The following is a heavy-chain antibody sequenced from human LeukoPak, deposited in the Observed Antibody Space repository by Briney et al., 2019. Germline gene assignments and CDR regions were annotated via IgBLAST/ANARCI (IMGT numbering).Heavy chain of an antibody. J-gene: IGHJ3*02. CDR1: GYTFTSYG. Sequence: EASVKVSCKASGYTFTSYGISWVRQAPGQGLEWMGWISAYNGNTNSAQKFQGRVTMTTDTPTTTAYMGLRSLRSDDTAVYYCARGYCSTTSCYGAFDIWGQGTMVTVSS. V-gene: IGHV1-18*01. CDR3: ARGYCSTTSCYGAFDI. D-gene: IGHD2-2*01. CDR2: ISAYNGNT.